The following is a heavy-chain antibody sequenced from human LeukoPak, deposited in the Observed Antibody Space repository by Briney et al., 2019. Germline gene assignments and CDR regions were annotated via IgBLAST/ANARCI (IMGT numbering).Heavy chain of an antibody. Sequence: PSETLSLTCTVSGGSISSAGYYWSWIRQPAGKGLEWIGRIYTSGSTSYNPSLKSRVTISVDTSKNHFSLTLSSVTAADTAVYYCARGQKYRNGYTVTELGSGYFDYWGQGTLVTVSS. V-gene: IGHV4-61*02. CDR2: IYTSGST. J-gene: IGHJ4*02. CDR1: GGSISSAGYY. CDR3: ARGQKYRNGYTVTELGSGYFDY. D-gene: IGHD5-18*01.